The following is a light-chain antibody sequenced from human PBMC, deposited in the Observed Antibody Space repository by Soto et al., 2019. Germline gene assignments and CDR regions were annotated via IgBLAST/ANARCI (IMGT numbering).Light chain of an antibody. V-gene: IGKV1-27*01. CDR1: QGISNY. CDR3: QKYNSAPPWT. CDR2: AAS. Sequence: DIQMTQSPSSLSASVGDRVTITCRASQGISNYLAWYQQKTGKVPKLLIYAASTLQSGVPSRFSGSGSATDFTLTISSLQAEDVATFYCQKYNSAPPWTFGQGTKVEIK. J-gene: IGKJ1*01.